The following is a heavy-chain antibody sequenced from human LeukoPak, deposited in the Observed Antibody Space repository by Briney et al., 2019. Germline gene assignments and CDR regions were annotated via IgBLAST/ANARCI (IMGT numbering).Heavy chain of an antibody. CDR3: ATDYSPGVYYFDN. D-gene: IGHD2-21*01. CDR1: GLTLSDAR. Sequence: GGSLRLSCAASGLTLSDARMSWVRQAPGKGLEWVGRINSRTDGGATDHAAPVKGRFTISRDDSENTLYLQMKSLKTEDTAMYYCATDYSPGVYYFDNWGQGTLVTVSS. J-gene: IGHJ4*02. V-gene: IGHV3-15*01. CDR2: INSRTDGGAT.